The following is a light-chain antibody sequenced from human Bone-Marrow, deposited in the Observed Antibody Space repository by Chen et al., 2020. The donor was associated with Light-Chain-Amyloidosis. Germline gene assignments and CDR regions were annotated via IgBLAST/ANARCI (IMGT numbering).Light chain of an antibody. CDR2: EVT. Sequence: QSALPQPASVSGSPGQSITISCTGTSSDVGGDNHVSGYQQHPDKAPKLMIYEVTNRPSWVPDRCAGAKSDNTASLTISGLQTEDEADYFCSSYTITNTLVFGSGTRVTVL. V-gene: IGLV2-14*01. J-gene: IGLJ1*01. CDR3: SSYTITNTLV. CDR1: SSDVGGDNH.